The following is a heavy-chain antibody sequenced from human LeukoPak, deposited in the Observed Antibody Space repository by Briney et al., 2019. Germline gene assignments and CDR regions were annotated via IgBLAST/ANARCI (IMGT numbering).Heavy chain of an antibody. D-gene: IGHD3-22*01. Sequence: SETLSLTCTVSGGSISSGDYYWSWIRQPPGKGLEWIGYIYYSGSTYYNPSLKSRVTISVDTSKNQFSLKLSSVTAADTAVYYCARGDTYYYDSSGYFCAFDIWGQGTMVTVSS. V-gene: IGHV4-30-4*08. CDR1: GGSISSGDYY. CDR2: IYYSGST. CDR3: ARGDTYYYDSSGYFCAFDI. J-gene: IGHJ3*02.